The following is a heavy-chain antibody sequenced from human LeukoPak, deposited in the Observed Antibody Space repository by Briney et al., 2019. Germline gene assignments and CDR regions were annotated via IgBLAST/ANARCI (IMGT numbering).Heavy chain of an antibody. D-gene: IGHD5-18*01. CDR2: ISSSGSTI. V-gene: IGHV3-11*01. J-gene: IGHJ6*02. CDR1: GFTFSDYY. CDR3: AREIRGYSYGYGMDV. Sequence: PGGSLRLSCVASGFTFSDYYMSWIRQAPGKGLEWVSYISSSGSTIYYAASVKGRFTISRDNAKNSLYLQMNSLRAEDTAVYYCAREIRGYSYGYGMDVWGQGTTVTVSS.